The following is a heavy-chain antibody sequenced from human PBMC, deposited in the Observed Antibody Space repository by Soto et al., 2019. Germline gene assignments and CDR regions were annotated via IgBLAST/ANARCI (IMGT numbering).Heavy chain of an antibody. D-gene: IGHD3-22*01. CDR3: ARLPYYDSSGSDAFDI. CDR2: IYPGDSDT. J-gene: IGHJ3*02. CDR1: GYSFTSYW. Sequence: PGESLKISCKGSGYSFTSYWIGWVRQMPGKGLEWMGIIYPGDSDTRYSPSFQGQVTISADKSISTAYLQWSSLKASDTAMYYCARLPYYDSSGSDAFDIWGQGTMVTVSS. V-gene: IGHV5-51*01.